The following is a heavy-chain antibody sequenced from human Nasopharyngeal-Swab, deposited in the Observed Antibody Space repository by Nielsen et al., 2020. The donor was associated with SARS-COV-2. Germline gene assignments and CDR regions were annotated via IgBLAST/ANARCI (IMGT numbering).Heavy chain of an antibody. CDR1: GFTFSDYY. V-gene: IGHV3-11*01. D-gene: IGHD5-18*01. J-gene: IGHJ6*02. CDR3: ARGLDTAMLPYYGMDV. Sequence: GESLKISCAASGFTFSDYYMSWIRQAPGKGLEWVSYISSSGSTIYYADSVKGRFTISRDNAKNSLYLQMNSLRAEDTAVYYCARGLDTAMLPYYGMDVWGQGTTVTVSS. CDR2: ISSSGSTI.